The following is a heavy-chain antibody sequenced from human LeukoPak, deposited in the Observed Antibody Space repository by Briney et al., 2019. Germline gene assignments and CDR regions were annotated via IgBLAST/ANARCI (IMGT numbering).Heavy chain of an antibody. D-gene: IGHD2-15*01. J-gene: IGHJ4*02. CDR3: ASVCSGGSCYSGYYFDY. CDR2: INPNSGGT. V-gene: IGHV1-2*06. Sequence: GASVKVSCKASGYTFTGYYMHWVRQAPGQGLEWMGRINPNSGGTNYAQKFQGRVTMTRDTSISTAFMELSRLRSDDTAVYYCASVCSGGSCYSGYYFDYWGQGTLVTVSS. CDR1: GYTFTGYY.